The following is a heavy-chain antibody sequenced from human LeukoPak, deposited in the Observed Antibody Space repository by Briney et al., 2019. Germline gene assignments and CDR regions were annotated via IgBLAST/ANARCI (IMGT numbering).Heavy chain of an antibody. D-gene: IGHD2-15*01. CDR3: TSDIVVVAAATEPAFDI. V-gene: IGHV3-73*01. J-gene: IGHJ3*02. CDR2: IRSKINSYAT. CDR1: GFTFSGSA. Sequence: GGSLRLSCAASGFTFSGSAMRWVRQASGKGLEWVGRIRSKINSYATAYAASVKGRFTISRDDSKNTVYLQMNSLKTEDTAVYYCTSDIVVVAAATEPAFDIWGQGTMVTVSS.